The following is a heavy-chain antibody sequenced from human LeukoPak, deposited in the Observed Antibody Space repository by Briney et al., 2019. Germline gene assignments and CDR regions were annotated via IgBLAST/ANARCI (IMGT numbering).Heavy chain of an antibody. CDR3: ARAFGAAAGLDY. CDR2: IKKDGSGK. CDR1: GFTFSSYW. D-gene: IGHD6-13*01. J-gene: IGHJ4*02. V-gene: IGHV3-7*01. Sequence: GGSLRLSRAASGFTFSSYWMSWVRQAPGKGLEWVANIKKDGSGKYYVDSVKGRFTISRDNAKNTLYLQMNSLRAEDTAVYYCARAFGAAAGLDYWGQGTLVTVSS.